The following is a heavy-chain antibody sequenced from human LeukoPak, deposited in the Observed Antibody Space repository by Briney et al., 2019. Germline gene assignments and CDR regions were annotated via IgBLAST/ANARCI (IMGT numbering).Heavy chain of an antibody. D-gene: IGHD2/OR15-2a*01. V-gene: IGHV1-18*01. CDR2: IAAYNGAT. CDR1: GYPFTSYG. CDR3: AREDSNSENF. J-gene: IGHJ4*02. Sequence: ASVKVSCKASGYPFTSYGLTWVRQTPGLGLQWMGWIAAYNGATNYAQIFQGRISMTTDTSTNTGYMELRSLTSDDTAVYYCAREDSNSENFWGQGTLVTVSS.